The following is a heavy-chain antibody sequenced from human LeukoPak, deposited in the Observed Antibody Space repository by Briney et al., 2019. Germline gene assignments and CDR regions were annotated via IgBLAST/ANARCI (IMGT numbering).Heavy chain of an antibody. CDR1: GGSISSYY. CDR3: ARDISVRGVMIIDY. D-gene: IGHD3-10*01. Sequence: SETLSLTCTVSGGSISSYYWSWIRQPAGKGLEWIGRIYTSGSTNYNPSLKSRVTMSVDTSKNQFSLKLTSVTAADTAVYYCARDISVRGVMIIDYWGQGALVTVSS. J-gene: IGHJ4*02. V-gene: IGHV4-4*07. CDR2: IYTSGST.